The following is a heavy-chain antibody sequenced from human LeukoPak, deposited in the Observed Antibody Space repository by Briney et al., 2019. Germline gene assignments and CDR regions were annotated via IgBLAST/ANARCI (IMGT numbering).Heavy chain of an antibody. D-gene: IGHD2-2*01. V-gene: IGHV3-9*01. CDR3: ARKVPAARHAFDI. CDR1: GFTFDDYA. Sequence: PGGSLRLSCAASGFTFDDYAMHWVRQAPGKGLEWVSGISWNSGSIGYADSVKGRFTISRDNAKNSLYLQMNSLRAEDTAVYYCARKVPAARHAFDIWGQGTMVTVSS. J-gene: IGHJ3*02. CDR2: ISWNSGSI.